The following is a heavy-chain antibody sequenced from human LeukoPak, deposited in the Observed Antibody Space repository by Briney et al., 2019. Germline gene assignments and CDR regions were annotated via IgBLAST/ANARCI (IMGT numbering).Heavy chain of an antibody. J-gene: IGHJ4*02. CDR2: IIPILGIA. Sequence: ASVKVSCKASGGTFRSYAISWVRQAPGQGLEWMGRIIPILGIANYAQKFQGRVTITADKSTSTAYTELSSLRSEDTAVYYCASPGYGSGSYYTYWGQGTLVTVSS. D-gene: IGHD3-10*01. CDR3: ASPGYGSGSYYTY. V-gene: IGHV1-69*04. CDR1: GGTFRSYA.